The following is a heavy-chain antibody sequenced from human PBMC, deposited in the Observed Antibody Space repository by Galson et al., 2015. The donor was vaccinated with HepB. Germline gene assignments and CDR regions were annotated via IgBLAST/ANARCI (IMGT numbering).Heavy chain of an antibody. CDR2: IWYDGSNK. CDR3: ARGLSGDYVPYYFDY. Sequence: SLRLSCAASGFTFSSYGMHWVRQAPGKGLEWVAVIWYDGSNKYYADSVKGRFTISRDNSKNTLYLQMNSLRAEDTAVYYCARGLSGDYVPYYFDYWGQGTLVTVSS. D-gene: IGHD4-17*01. CDR1: GFTFSSYG. J-gene: IGHJ4*02. V-gene: IGHV3-33*08.